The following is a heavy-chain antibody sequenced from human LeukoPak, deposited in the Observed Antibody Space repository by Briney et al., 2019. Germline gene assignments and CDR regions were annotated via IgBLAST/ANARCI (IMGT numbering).Heavy chain of an antibody. D-gene: IGHD5-12*01. V-gene: IGHV1-69*13. J-gene: IGHJ4*02. CDR1: GGTFSRYA. CDR3: ARAYSGYDFFDY. CDR2: IIPIFGTA. Sequence: GASVKVSCKASGGTFSRYAISWVRQAPGQGLEWMGGIIPIFGTANYAQKFQGRVTITADESTSTAYMEVSSQRSEDTAVYYCARAYSGYDFFDYWGQGILVTVSS.